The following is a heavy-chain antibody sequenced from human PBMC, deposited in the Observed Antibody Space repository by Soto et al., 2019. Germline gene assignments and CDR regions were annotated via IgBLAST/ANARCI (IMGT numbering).Heavy chain of an antibody. D-gene: IGHD3-9*01. J-gene: IGHJ4*02. CDR1: GGSMSSSSYY. V-gene: IGHV4-39*01. Sequence: SETLSLTCTVSGGSMSSSSYYWGWIRQPPGKGLEWIADMYFSGFYSGSTSYNPSLTRRVTISVDTSKIQFSLQVSSVTAADTAVYYCARGFDILTFGFCLDYWGQGTLVTVSS. CDR3: ARGFDILTFGFCLDY. CDR2: MYFSGFYSGST.